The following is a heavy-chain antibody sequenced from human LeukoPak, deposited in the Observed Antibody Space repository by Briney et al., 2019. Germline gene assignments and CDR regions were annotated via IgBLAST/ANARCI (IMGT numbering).Heavy chain of an antibody. CDR2: IYWDDDR. CDR3: GHRDRRAEYFQH. CDR1: GFSLHTDGLG. J-gene: IGHJ1*01. Sequence: SGPTLVKPTQTLTLTCTFSGFSLHTDGLGVGWIRQPPGKALEWLALIYWDDDRRYSPSLRSRLTITKDTSKNQVVLTMTNMDPVDTATYYCGHRDRRAEYFQHWGQGTLVTVSS. V-gene: IGHV2-5*02. D-gene: IGHD5-24*01.